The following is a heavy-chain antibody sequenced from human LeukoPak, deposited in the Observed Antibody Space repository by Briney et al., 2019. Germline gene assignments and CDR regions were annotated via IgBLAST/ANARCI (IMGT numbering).Heavy chain of an antibody. J-gene: IGHJ4*02. V-gene: IGHV3-13*01. Sequence: PVGSLRLSCAASGFTFSRYDMHWVRQATGKGLEWVSGIGTACDTYYAGSVKGRFTISRENAKNSLYLQMNSLTAGDTAVYYCAGAGSETQWRAFDFWGQGALVTVFS. CDR2: IGTACDT. CDR1: GFTFSRYD. CDR3: AGAGSETQWRAFDF. D-gene: IGHD6-19*01.